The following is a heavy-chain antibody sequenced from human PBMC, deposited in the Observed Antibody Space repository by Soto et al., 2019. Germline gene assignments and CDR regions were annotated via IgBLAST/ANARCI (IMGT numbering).Heavy chain of an antibody. J-gene: IGHJ4*02. V-gene: IGHV4-59*01. CDR3: ARAGPNMVQFDY. D-gene: IGHD3-10*01. CDR2: IYYSGST. Sequence: PSETLSLTCTVSGGSINSYFWSWIRQSPGKGLEWIGHIYYSGSTSYSPSLKSRVSISVDTSKNQFSLEVHSVTAADTAVYYYARAGPNMVQFDYWGQGTLVTVSS. CDR1: GGSINSYF.